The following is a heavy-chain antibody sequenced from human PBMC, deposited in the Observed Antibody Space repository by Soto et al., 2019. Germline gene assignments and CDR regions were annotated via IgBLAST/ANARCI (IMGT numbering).Heavy chain of an antibody. V-gene: IGHV1-18*01. CDR2: ISAYNGNT. CDR1: GYTFTSYG. J-gene: IGHJ6*02. CDR3: ARDHGRLSPHYYYCYGMDV. D-gene: IGHD3-16*02. Sequence: QVQLVQSGAEVKKPGASVKVSCKASGYTFTSYGISWVRQAPGQGLEWMGWISAYNGNTNYAQKLQCRGTMTTDESTSTAYMELRRLRSDDTAVYYCARDHGRLSPHYYYCYGMDVWGQGTTVTVSS.